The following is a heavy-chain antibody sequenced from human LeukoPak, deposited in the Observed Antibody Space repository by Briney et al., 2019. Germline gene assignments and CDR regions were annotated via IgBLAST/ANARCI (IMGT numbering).Heavy chain of an antibody. J-gene: IGHJ4*02. CDR1: GYTFTSYG. D-gene: IGHD6-19*01. Sequence: ASVEVSCKASGYTFTSYGISWVRQAPGQGLEWMGWISAYNGNTNYAQKLQGRVTMTRDTSTSTVYMELSSLRSEDTAVYYCARSYSAVAFDYWGQGTLVTVSS. V-gene: IGHV1-18*01. CDR2: ISAYNGNT. CDR3: ARSYSAVAFDY.